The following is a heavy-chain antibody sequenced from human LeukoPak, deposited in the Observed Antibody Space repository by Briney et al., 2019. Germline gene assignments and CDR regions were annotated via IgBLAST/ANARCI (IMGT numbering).Heavy chain of an antibody. D-gene: IGHD2-2*01. Sequence: VASVKVSCKASGGTFSSYAISWVRQAPGQGLEWMGGIIPIFGTANYAQKFQGRVTITTDESTSTAYMELSSLRSEDTAVYYCARGHCSSTSCYLFDPWGQGTLVTVSS. J-gene: IGHJ5*02. CDR2: IIPIFGTA. CDR3: ARGHCSSTSCYLFDP. V-gene: IGHV1-69*05. CDR1: GGTFSSYA.